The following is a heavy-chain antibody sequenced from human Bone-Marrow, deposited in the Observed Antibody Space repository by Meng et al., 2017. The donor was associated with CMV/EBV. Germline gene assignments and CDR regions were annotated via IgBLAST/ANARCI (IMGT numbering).Heavy chain of an antibody. J-gene: IGHJ4*02. Sequence: VQSWAWMQKPRDVGKVSCKASGYTSTSYYMHWGRQAPGQGLEWMGIINPSGGSTSYAQKFQGRVTMTRDTSTSTVYMELSSLRSEDTAVYYCARRRRDSSGYYLDYWGQGTLVTVSS. D-gene: IGHD3-22*01. V-gene: IGHV1-46*01. CDR3: ARRRRDSSGYYLDY. CDR1: GYTSTSYY. CDR2: INPSGGST.